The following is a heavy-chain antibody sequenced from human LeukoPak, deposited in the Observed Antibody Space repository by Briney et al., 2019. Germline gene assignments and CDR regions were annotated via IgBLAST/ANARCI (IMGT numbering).Heavy chain of an antibody. CDR2: IYDSGTT. CDR1: GGSFGNYY. D-gene: IGHD2/OR15-2a*01. V-gene: IGHV4-59*01. CDR3: ARDFSAAFDI. Sequence: PSETLSHTCTVSGGSFGNYYWSWIRQPPGKGLEWIGYIYDSGTTNYNPSLKSRVTISVDMSKNQFSLKLSSVTAADTAVYYCARDFSAAFDIWGQGTMVTVSS. J-gene: IGHJ3*02.